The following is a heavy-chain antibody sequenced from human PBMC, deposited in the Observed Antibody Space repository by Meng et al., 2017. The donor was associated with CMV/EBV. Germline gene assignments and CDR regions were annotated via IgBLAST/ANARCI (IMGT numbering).Heavy chain of an antibody. CDR2: ISGGST. D-gene: IGHD4-23*01. CDR3: KKVSPTETPHGGQRVDV. V-gene: IGHV3-38-3*01. CDR1: GFTVSSNE. Sequence: GESLKISCAASGFTVSSNEMSWVRQAPGKGLEWVSSISGGSTYYADSRKGRFTISRDNSKNTLHLQMNSLRAEDTAGYYCKKVSPTETPHGGQRVDVWGQGTTVTVSS. J-gene: IGHJ6*02.